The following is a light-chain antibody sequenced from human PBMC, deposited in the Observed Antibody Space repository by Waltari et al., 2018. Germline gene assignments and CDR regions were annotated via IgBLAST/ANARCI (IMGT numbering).Light chain of an antibody. V-gene: IGKV3-11*01. CDR1: QSVSSY. Sequence: EIVLTQSLATLSSSPGARATLTCRASQSVSSYLAWYQQKPGQAPRLLIYDASNRATGIPARFSGSGSGTDFTLTISSLEPEDFAVYYCQQRSNWPLTFGGGTKVEIK. J-gene: IGKJ4*01. CDR2: DAS. CDR3: QQRSNWPLT.